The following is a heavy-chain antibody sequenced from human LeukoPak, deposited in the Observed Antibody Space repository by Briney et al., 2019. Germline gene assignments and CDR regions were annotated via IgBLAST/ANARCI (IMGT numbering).Heavy chain of an antibody. D-gene: IGHD3-22*01. Sequence: GGSLRLSCAASGFTFSIYAMSWVRQAPGKGLEWVSSITSSGTGTYYAESVKGRFTISGDNSENTLYLRMNSLRAEDTAVYYCAKDRPNYYDSSGHYYRRNGDSWGQGTLVTVSS. V-gene: IGHV3-23*01. CDR2: ITSSGTGT. J-gene: IGHJ5*01. CDR3: AKDRPNYYDSSGHYYRRNGDS. CDR1: GFTFSIYA.